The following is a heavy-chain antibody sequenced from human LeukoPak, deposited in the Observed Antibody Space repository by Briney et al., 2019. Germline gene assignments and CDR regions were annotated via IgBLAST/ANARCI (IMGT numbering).Heavy chain of an antibody. J-gene: IGHJ6*02. V-gene: IGHV3-53*01. CDR2: IYSGGST. D-gene: IGHD5-24*01. CDR3: ARVKEMETYYYGMDV. CDR1: GFTVSSNY. Sequence: GSLRLSCAASGFTVSSNYMSWVRQAPGKGLEWVSVIYSGGSTYYADSVKGRFTISRDNSKNTLYLQMNSLRAEDTAVYYCARVKEMETYYYGMDVWGQGTTVTVSS.